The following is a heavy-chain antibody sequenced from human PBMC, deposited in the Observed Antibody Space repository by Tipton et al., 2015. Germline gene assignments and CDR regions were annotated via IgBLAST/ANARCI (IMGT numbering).Heavy chain of an antibody. V-gene: IGHV4-59*01. J-gene: IGHJ4*02. CDR2: IYYTGST. CDR1: GGSISSYY. Sequence: TLSLTCTVSGGSISSYYWSWIRQPPGKGLEWIGYIYYTGSTNYNPSLKSRVTMSIDTSKNQLALKLTSVTAADTAVYYCARDHSGDYGDYVDWGQGTLVTVSS. D-gene: IGHD4-17*01. CDR3: ARDHSGDYGDYVD.